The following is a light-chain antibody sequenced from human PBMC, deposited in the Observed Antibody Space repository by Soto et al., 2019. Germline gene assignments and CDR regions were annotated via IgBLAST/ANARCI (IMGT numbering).Light chain of an antibody. J-gene: IGKJ1*01. CDR3: QQSHISRT. CDR2: GAC. V-gene: IGKV3-20*01. Sequence: EIVLTQSPDTLSLSPGERATLSCRASQILNARYLAWYQVKPGQAPRLLFYGACRRATGMPDRFIGSGSGTDFTPTITGLVHECFGVYYCQQSHISRTFGQGTKVDIK. CDR1: QILNARY.